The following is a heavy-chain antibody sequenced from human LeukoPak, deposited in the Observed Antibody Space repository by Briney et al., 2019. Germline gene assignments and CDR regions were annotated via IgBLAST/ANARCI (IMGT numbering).Heavy chain of an antibody. CDR3: AKAGTGTTGRGVYYFDY. CDR1: GFTFSSYG. Sequence: HSGGSLRLSCAASGFTFSSYGMHWVRQAPGKGLEWVAFIRYDGSNKYYADSVKGRFTISRDNSKNTLYLQVNSLRAEDTAVYYCAKAGTGTTGRGVYYFDYWGQGTLVTVSS. V-gene: IGHV3-30*02. D-gene: IGHD1-7*01. J-gene: IGHJ4*02. CDR2: IRYDGSNK.